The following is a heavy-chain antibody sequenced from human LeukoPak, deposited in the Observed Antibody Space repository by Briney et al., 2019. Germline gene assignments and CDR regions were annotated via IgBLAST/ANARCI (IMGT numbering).Heavy chain of an antibody. CDR2: ISSSSSTI. Sequence: GGSLRLSCAASGFTFSSYSMNWVRQAPGKGLEWVSYISSSSSTIYYADSVKGRFTISRDNAKNSLYLQMNSLRAEDTAVYYCARREQQLVPYWYFDLWGRGTLVTVSS. D-gene: IGHD6-13*01. J-gene: IGHJ2*01. CDR1: GFTFSSYS. CDR3: ARREQQLVPYWYFDL. V-gene: IGHV3-48*04.